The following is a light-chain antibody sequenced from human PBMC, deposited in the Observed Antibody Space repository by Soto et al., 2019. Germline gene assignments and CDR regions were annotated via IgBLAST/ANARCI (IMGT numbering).Light chain of an antibody. J-gene: IGKJ2*01. V-gene: IGKV3-20*01. CDR1: QSVTGNK. CDR3: QQYGNSPVT. Sequence: EVVLTQSPGPLSLSPGTRATLSCRASQSVTGNKLAWFKHRPGQAPRLLIYGASTRATEITARSSGTWSGTNYTLTISGLEPEDFVLYFCQQYGNSPVTFGQGT. CDR2: GAS.